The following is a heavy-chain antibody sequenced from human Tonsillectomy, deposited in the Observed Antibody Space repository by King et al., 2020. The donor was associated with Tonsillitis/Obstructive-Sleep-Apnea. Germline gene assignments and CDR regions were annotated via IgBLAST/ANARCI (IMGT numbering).Heavy chain of an antibody. CDR2: ISSSSSYI. Sequence: VQLVESGGGLVKPGGSLRLSCAASGFTFSSYSMNWVRQAPGKGLEWVSSISSSSSYIYYADSVKGRFTISRDNAKNSLYLQMNSLRAEVTAVYYCARGSGDGYNSYDYWGQGTLVTVSS. CDR3: ARGSGDGYNSYDY. CDR1: GFTFSSYS. V-gene: IGHV3-21*01. J-gene: IGHJ4*02. D-gene: IGHD5-24*01.